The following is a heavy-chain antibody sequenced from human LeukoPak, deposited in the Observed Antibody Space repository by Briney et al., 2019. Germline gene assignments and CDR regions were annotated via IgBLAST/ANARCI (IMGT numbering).Heavy chain of an antibody. D-gene: IGHD2-15*01. Sequence: SGPTLVNPTQTLTLTCTFSGFSLNTDGVGVGWIRQPPGKALQWLALIYWDDDKRYSPSLKSRLTITKDTSRNQVVLTMTNVDPVDTATYYCAHRPRYCSGGDCYGAFDYWGQGILVTVSS. CDR1: GFSLNTDGVG. J-gene: IGHJ4*02. CDR2: IYWDDDK. CDR3: AHRPRYCSGGDCYGAFDY. V-gene: IGHV2-5*02.